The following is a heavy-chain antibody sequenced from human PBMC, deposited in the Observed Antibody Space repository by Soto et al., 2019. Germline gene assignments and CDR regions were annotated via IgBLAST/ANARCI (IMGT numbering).Heavy chain of an antibody. J-gene: IGHJ4*02. CDR3: ARDILDYYGSGSYYLADY. Sequence: ASVKVSCKASGYTFTSYGISWVRQAPGQGLEWMGWISAYNGNTNYAQKLQGRVTMTTDTSTSTAYMELRSLRSDDTAVYYCARDILDYYGSGSYYLADYWGQGTLVTVSS. CDR2: ISAYNGNT. V-gene: IGHV1-18*01. CDR1: GYTFTSYG. D-gene: IGHD3-10*01.